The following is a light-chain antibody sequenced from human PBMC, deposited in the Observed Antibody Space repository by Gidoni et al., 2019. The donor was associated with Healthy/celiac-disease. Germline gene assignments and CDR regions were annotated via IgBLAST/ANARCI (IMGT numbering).Light chain of an antibody. V-gene: IGKV3-11*01. CDR1: QSVSSY. CDR2: YAA. J-gene: IGKJ4*01. Sequence: EIVLTQSAATLSLSPGERATLYCRASQSVSSYLAWYQQKPGQAPRLLIYYAANRATGIPARFSGSGSGTGFTLTISSLEPEDLAVYYCQQRSNWPLTFXGXTKVEIK. CDR3: QQRSNWPLT.